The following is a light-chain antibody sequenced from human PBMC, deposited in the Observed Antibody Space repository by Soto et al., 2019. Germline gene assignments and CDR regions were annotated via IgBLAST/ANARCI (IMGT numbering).Light chain of an antibody. CDR1: QRVVNW. J-gene: IGKJ2*01. CDR3: QQDSSYSYT. CDR2: KAS. Sequence: DIQMTQSPSTLSGSVGDIVTITCRASQRVVNWLAWYQQKPGKAPKLLIYKASSLQSGVPSRFSGSGSGTEFTLTISSLQPDDFATYYCQQDSSYSYTFGQGTKVDIK. V-gene: IGKV1-5*03.